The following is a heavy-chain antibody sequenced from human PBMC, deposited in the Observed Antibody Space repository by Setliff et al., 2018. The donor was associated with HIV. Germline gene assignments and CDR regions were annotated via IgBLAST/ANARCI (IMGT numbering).Heavy chain of an antibody. J-gene: IGHJ4*02. CDR2: IRFNGNDK. Sequence: LRLSCATSGFIFKTYDIHWVRQAPGKGLEWVTFIRFNGNDKYYADSVKGRFTISRDNSKNTLDLQIISLRPEDTAVYYCVTRYCGESICPEFDYWGQGTLVTVSS. CDR1: GFIFKTYD. V-gene: IGHV3-30*02. CDR3: VTRYCGESICPEFDY. D-gene: IGHD2-21*01.